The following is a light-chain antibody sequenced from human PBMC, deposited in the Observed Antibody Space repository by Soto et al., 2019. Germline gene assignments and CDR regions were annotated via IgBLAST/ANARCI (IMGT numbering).Light chain of an antibody. CDR3: QQYGSSGT. V-gene: IGKV3-20*01. J-gene: IGKJ1*01. Sequence: IVLTQSPGNLSLSPGERATPSCRASQSVSNNYVAWYQQTPGHAPRLLIYGASNRASGLPDRFSGSGSGTYFTLTISRLEPEDFAVYYCQQYGSSGTFGQGTKVDIK. CDR1: QSVSNNY. CDR2: GAS.